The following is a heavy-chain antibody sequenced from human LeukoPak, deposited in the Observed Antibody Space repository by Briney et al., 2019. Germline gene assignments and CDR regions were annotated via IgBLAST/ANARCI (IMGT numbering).Heavy chain of an antibody. D-gene: IGHD3-22*01. CDR2: ISSSSSPI. J-gene: IGHJ4*02. V-gene: IGHV3-48*01. Sequence: PGGSLRLSCAASGFTFSSYSMNWVRQAPGKGLEWVSHISSSSSPIYYADSVKGRFTISRDNAKNSLYLQMNSLRAEDTAVYYCAREGLGDDSSGHYYVNFDYWGQGTLVTVSS. CDR3: AREGLGDDSSGHYYVNFDY. CDR1: GFTFSSYS.